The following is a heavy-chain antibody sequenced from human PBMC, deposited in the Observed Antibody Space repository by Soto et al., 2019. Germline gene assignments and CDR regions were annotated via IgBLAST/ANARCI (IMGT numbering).Heavy chain of an antibody. CDR2: TYYRSNWYT. V-gene: IGHV6-1*01. CDR3: AKSSRQYASAIQAFFDP. D-gene: IGHD2-2*01. J-gene: IGHJ5*02. Sequence: PSQTLSLTCAISGDSVSSTSTAWSWIRQSPSRGLEWLGRTYYRSNWYTDYAVSVKSRITISPDTSKNQFSLQLNSVTPEDTAVYYCAKSSRQYASAIQAFFDPWGLGTLVTVSS. CDR1: GDSVSSTSTA.